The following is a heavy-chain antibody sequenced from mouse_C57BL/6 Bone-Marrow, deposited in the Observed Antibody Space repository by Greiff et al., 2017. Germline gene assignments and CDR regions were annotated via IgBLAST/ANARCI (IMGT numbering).Heavy chain of an antibody. CDR1: GYTFTSYW. D-gene: IGHD3-2*02. J-gene: IGHJ2*01. V-gene: IGHV1-64*01. CDR2: IHPNSGST. Sequence: QVQLQQPGAELVKPGASVKLSCKASGYTFTSYWMHWVKQRPGQGLEWIGMIHPNSGSTNYNEKFKSKATLTVDKSSSTAYMQLSSLTSEDSAVYYGAREGNSSTYRYYFDYWGQGTTLTVSS. CDR3: AREGNSSTYRYYFDY.